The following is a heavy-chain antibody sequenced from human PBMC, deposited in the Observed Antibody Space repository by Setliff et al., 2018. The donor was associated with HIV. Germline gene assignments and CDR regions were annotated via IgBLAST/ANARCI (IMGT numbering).Heavy chain of an antibody. CDR3: AREPIGGDDAFDI. J-gene: IGHJ3*02. CDR2: FDPKDGET. Sequence: ASVKVSCKISGYTLAELSIHWVRQAPGKGLEWMGGFDPKDGETIYAQKLQGRVTMTEDTSATTAYMELSSLRSEDTAIFYCAREPIGGDDAFDIWGQGTMVTVSS. D-gene: IGHD2-21*02. CDR1: GYTLAELS. V-gene: IGHV1-24*01.